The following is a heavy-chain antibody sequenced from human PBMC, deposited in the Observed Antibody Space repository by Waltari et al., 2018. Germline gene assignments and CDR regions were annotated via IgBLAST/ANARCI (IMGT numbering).Heavy chain of an antibody. J-gene: IGHJ5*02. CDR3: ARGDYGNWFDP. Sequence: EVQLVESGGGLVPPGGSLRLSCAASGLTVSSNYMSWVRQAPGKGLEWVSGIYSGGSTYYADSVKGRFTISRHNSKNTLYLQMNSLRAEDTAVYYCARGDYGNWFDPWGQGTLVTVSS. CDR1: GLTVSSNY. D-gene: IGHD4-17*01. V-gene: IGHV3-53*04. CDR2: IYSGGST.